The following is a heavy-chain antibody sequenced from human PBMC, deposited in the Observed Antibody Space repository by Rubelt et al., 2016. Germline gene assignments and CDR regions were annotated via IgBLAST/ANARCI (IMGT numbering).Heavy chain of an antibody. CDR2: FDPEAGET. J-gene: IGHJ3*02. D-gene: IGHD2-21*02. CDR1: GYTLTELS. Sequence: QVQLVQSGAEVKKPGASVKVSCKVSGYTLTELSMHWVRQAPGKGLEWMGGFDPEAGETIYAQRFQGRGTMTEDTSTDTAYMELSSLRSEDAAGYYCAPRWCGGDCKNAFDIWGQGTMVTVSS. CDR3: APRWCGGDCKNAFDI. V-gene: IGHV1-24*01.